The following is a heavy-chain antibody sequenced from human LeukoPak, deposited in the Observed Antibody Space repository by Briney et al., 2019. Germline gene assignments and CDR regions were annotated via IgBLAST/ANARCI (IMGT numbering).Heavy chain of an antibody. CDR3: ARGYCTNGVCYTVFDP. V-gene: IGHV1-2*02. D-gene: IGHD2-8*01. J-gene: IGHJ5*02. CDR1: GYTFTGYY. CDR2: INPNSGGT. Sequence: ASVKVSCKASGYTFTGYYMHWVRQAPGQGLEWMGWINPNSGGTNYAQKFQGRVTMTRDTSISTAYMELSRLRSDDTAVYYCARGYCTNGVCYTVFDPWGQGTLVTVSS.